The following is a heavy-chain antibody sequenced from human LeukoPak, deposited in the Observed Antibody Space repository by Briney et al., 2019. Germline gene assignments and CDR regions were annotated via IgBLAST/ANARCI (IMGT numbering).Heavy chain of an antibody. D-gene: IGHD3-9*01. CDR2: IYYSGST. CDR1: GGSISSSSYY. CDR3: ARVPYYDILTGYYSDY. Sequence: PSETLSLTCTVSGGSISSSSYYWGWIRQPPGKGLEWIGSIYYSGSTYYNPSLKSRVTISVDTSKNQFSLKLSSVTAADTAVYYCARVPYYDILTGYYSDYWGQGTLVTVSS. J-gene: IGHJ4*02. V-gene: IGHV4-39*07.